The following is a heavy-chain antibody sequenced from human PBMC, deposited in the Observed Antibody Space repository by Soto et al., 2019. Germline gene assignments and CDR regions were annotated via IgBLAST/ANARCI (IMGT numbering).Heavy chain of an antibody. D-gene: IGHD2-15*01. V-gene: IGHV3-30*18. CDR3: AKDIEISKIQYNWFDP. J-gene: IGHJ5*02. CDR1: GFTFSSYG. Sequence: PRGSLILSCASSGFTFSSYGMHWVRQAPGKGLEWVAVISYDGSNKYYADSVKGRFTISRDNSKDTLYLQMNSLRAEDTAVYYCAKDIEISKIQYNWFDPWGQGTLVTVSS. CDR2: ISYDGSNK.